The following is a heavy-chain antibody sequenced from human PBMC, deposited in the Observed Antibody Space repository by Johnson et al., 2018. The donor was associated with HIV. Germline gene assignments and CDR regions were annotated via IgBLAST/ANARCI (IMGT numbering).Heavy chain of an antibody. V-gene: IGHV3-30*02. CDR2: IRYDGSNK. J-gene: IGHJ3*02. CDR1: GFTFSSYG. D-gene: IGHD2-15*01. Sequence: QVQLVESGGGVVQPGGSLRLSCAASGFTFSSYGMHWVRQAPGKGLEWVAFIRYDGSNKYYADSVKGRFTISRDNSKNTLYLQMNSLRAEDTALYYCARRGRTATDAFDIWGQGTMVTVSS. CDR3: ARRGRTATDAFDI.